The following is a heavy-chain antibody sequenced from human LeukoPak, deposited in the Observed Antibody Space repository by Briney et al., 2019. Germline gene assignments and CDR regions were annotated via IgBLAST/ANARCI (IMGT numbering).Heavy chain of an antibody. CDR2: IYYSGST. V-gene: IGHV4-59*08. Sequence: SETLSLTCTVSGGSISSYYWSWIRQPPGKGLEWIGYIYYSGSTNYNPSLKSRVTISVDTSKNQFSLKLSSVTAADTAVYYCARLPRGSGSFDYWGQGTLVTVSS. CDR3: ARLPRGSGSFDY. CDR1: GGSISSYY. D-gene: IGHD3-10*01. J-gene: IGHJ4*02.